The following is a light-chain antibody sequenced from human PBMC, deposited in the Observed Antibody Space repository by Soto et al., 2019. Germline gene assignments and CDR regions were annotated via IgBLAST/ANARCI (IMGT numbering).Light chain of an antibody. CDR2: GAS. V-gene: IGKV3-15*01. J-gene: IGKJ4*01. CDR1: QSVINN. Sequence: EIVLPQSPGTLSLSPGASATLSGRASQSVINNYLAWYQQKAGQAPRLLIYGASTRATDIPARFSGSGSGTEFTLTISSLQSEDFALYYCQQYNNWPLTFGGGTKVDIK. CDR3: QQYNNWPLT.